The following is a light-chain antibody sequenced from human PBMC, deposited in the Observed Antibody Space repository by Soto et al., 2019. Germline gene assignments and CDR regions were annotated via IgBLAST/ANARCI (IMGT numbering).Light chain of an antibody. CDR2: DAS. CDR3: QQRSIWPWT. J-gene: IGKJ1*01. Sequence: EIVFTPSPGTLSLSPGGRATLSCWASQSVSSFLVWYQQTPGQAPRLLIYDASRRATGIPARFSGSGSGTDFTLTISSLEPEDFAVYYCQQRSIWPWTFGQGTKVDIK. CDR1: QSVSSF. V-gene: IGKV3-11*01.